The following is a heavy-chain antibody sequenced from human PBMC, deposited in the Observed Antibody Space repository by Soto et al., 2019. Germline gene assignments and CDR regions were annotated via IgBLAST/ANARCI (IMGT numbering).Heavy chain of an antibody. V-gene: IGHV1-69*01. D-gene: IGHD6-13*01. J-gene: IGHJ4*02. CDR3: ARGPEYSRSWYFGE. Sequence: QVQLVQSGADLQKPGSSVNVSCKASGGTFSNYAFSWVRQAPGQGLEWMGGIIPKFVTPNYAHQFHGRLTITADESTSTDFMELNSLRSDDSAVYYGARGPEYSRSWYFGEWGQGTQITVSS. CDR1: GGTFSNYA. CDR2: IIPKFVTP.